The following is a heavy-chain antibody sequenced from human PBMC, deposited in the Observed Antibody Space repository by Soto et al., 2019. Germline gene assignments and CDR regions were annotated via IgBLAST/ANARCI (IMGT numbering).Heavy chain of an antibody. J-gene: IGHJ3*02. V-gene: IGHV3-30*18. CDR1: GCSITSSG. Sequence: QVQLVESGGGVVQPGTSLRLTCDVSGCSITSSGMHWVRQAPGKGLEWVAVISYDGKSKYYADSVKGRFTISRDNSKNTLYLQMNSLRPEDTAVFYCVKDRGFYLDAFDMWGPGAKVTVSS. D-gene: IGHD3-3*01. CDR2: ISYDGKSK. CDR3: VKDRGFYLDAFDM.